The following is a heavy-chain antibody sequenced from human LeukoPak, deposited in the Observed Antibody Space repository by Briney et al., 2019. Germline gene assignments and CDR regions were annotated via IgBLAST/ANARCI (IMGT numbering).Heavy chain of an antibody. CDR3: AKSRVVPAAILPNFDY. Sequence: GGSLRLSCAASGFTFDDYAMHWVRQAPGKGLEWVSAISGSGGSTYYADSVKGRFTISRDNSKNTLYLQMNSLRAEDTAVYYCAKSRVVPAAILPNFDYWGQGTLVTVSS. D-gene: IGHD2-2*01. V-gene: IGHV3-23*01. CDR2: ISGSGGST. CDR1: GFTFDDYA. J-gene: IGHJ4*02.